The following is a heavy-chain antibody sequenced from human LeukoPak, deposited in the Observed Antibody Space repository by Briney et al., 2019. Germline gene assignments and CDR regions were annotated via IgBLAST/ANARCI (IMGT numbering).Heavy chain of an antibody. CDR2: ISAYNGNT. J-gene: IGHJ5*02. V-gene: IGHV1-18*01. CDR3: ARDPRVISCSSANNWFDP. Sequence: GASVKVSCKASGYTFTSYGISWVRQAPGQGLEWMGWISAYNGNTNYAQKLQGRVTMTTDTSTSTAYMELRSLRSDDTAVYYCARDPRVISCSSANNWFDPWGQGTLVTVSS. CDR1: GYTFTSYG. D-gene: IGHD2-2*01.